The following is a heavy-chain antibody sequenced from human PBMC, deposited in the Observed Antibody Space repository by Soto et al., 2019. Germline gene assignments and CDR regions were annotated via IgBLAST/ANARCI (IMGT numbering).Heavy chain of an antibody. J-gene: IGHJ4*02. V-gene: IGHV4-59*01. CDR1: GGSISRYY. CDR3: ARDKSYVDY. CDR2: IYYSGST. Sequence: QVQLQESGPGLVKPSETLSLTCTVSGGSISRYYWSWIRQPPGKGLEWIGYIYYSGSTNYNPSLKSRVAISVDTSKNQFSLKLSSVTAADTAMYYCARDKSYVDYWGQGTLVTVSS.